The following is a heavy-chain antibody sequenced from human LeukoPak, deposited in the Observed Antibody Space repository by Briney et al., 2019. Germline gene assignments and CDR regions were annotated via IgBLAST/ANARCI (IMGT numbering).Heavy chain of an antibody. CDR2: TYYRSKWYN. D-gene: IGHD6-19*01. CDR3: ARDLGTSGWYTFDY. V-gene: IGHV6-1*01. J-gene: IGHJ4*02. CDR1: GDSVSSQNGA. Sequence: SQTLSLTCVISGDSVSSQNGAWNWIRQSPSRGLEWLGRTYYRSKWYNDYAVSVQGRITINPGTSKNQFSLQLNSVTPEDTAVYYCARDLGTSGWYTFDYWGQGTLVTVSS.